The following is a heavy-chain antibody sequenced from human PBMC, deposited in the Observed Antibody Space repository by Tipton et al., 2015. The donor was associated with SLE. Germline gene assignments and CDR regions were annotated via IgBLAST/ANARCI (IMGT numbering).Heavy chain of an antibody. CDR1: RGSITSTNW. J-gene: IGHJ2*01. CDR2: IYYGGNT. V-gene: IGHV4-4*02. CDR3: ARDYEAQGYFDL. Sequence: LSLTCAVSRGSITSTNWWNWVRQSPGKGLEWIGEIYYGGNTNYNPSLKSRVTISVDKSKDEISLTLTSVTAADTAVYYCARDYEAQGYFDLWGRGTLVTVSS. D-gene: IGHD3-3*01.